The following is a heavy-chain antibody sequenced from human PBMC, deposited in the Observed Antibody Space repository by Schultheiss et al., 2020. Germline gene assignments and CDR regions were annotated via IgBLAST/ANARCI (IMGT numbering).Heavy chain of an antibody. V-gene: IGHV3-30-3*01. D-gene: IGHD5-12*01. J-gene: IGHJ4*02. CDR3: VRSGYDVDYFDY. CDR1: GFTFSSYA. Sequence: GGSLRLSCAASGFTFSSYAMHWVRQAPGKGLEWVAVISYDGSNKYYADSVKGRFTISRDNSKNTLYLQMNSLRAEDTALYYCVRSGYDVDYFDYWGQGTLVTFSS. CDR2: ISYDGSNK.